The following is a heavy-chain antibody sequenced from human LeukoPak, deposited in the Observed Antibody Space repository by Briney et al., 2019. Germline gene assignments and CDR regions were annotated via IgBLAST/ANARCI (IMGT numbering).Heavy chain of an antibody. CDR2: INPNSGGT. Sequence: GASVKVSCKASGYTFTSYYMHWVRQAPGQGLEWMGIINPNSGGTNYAQKFQGRVTMTRDTSISTAYMELSRLRSDDTAVYYCARVTAAAGTRFDYWGQGTLVTVSS. D-gene: IGHD6-13*01. V-gene: IGHV1-2*02. CDR1: GYTFTSYY. CDR3: ARVTAAAGTRFDY. J-gene: IGHJ4*02.